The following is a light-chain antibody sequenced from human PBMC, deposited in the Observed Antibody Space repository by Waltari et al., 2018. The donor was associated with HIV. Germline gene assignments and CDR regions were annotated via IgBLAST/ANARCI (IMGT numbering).Light chain of an antibody. CDR3: SSYTRSTTLDAV. CDR2: DVS. CDR1: NSDVGGYNY. V-gene: IGLV2-14*03. J-gene: IGLJ1*01. Sequence: QSALTQPASVSGSPGQSITISCSGTNSDVGGYNYVSWSQQHPGKAPKLIIFDVSHRPSVISNRFSGSKSGNTASLTISGLQAEDEADYYCSSYTRSTTLDAVFGTGTKVSVL.